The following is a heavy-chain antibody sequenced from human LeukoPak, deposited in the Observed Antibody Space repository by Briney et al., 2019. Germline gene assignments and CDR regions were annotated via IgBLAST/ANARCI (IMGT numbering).Heavy chain of an antibody. D-gene: IGHD3-22*01. V-gene: IGHV4-34*01. CDR3: ATSYYYDSSGYYGGESNYFDY. Sequence: PSETLSLTCAVYGGSLSGYYWRWIRQPPGKGLEWIGEINLSGSTNYNPSLKSRVTISVDTSKNQFSLKLSSVTAADTAVYYCATSYYYDSSGYYGGESNYFDYWGQGTLVTVSS. CDR1: GGSLSGYY. J-gene: IGHJ4*02. CDR2: INLSGST.